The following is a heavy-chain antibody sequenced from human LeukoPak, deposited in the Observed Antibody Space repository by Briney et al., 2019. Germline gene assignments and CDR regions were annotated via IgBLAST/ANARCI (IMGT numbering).Heavy chain of an antibody. V-gene: IGHV1-2*02. CDR1: GYTFTGYY. J-gene: IGHJ5*02. Sequence: GASVKVSCKASGYTFTGYYMHWVRQAPGQGLEWMGWINPNSGGTNYAQKFQGRVTMTRDTSISTAYMELSRLRSDDTAVYYCAREEKVCSNYNWFDPWGQGTLVTVSS. D-gene: IGHD4-11*01. CDR2: INPNSGGT. CDR3: AREEKVCSNYNWFDP.